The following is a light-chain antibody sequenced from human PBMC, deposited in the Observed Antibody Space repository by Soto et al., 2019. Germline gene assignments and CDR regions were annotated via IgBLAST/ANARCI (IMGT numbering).Light chain of an antibody. CDR1: SSDVGGYNH. CDR3: TSYASSSTYV. J-gene: IGLJ1*01. V-gene: IGLV2-14*03. Sequence: QSVLTQPASVSGSPGQSITISCTGTSSDVGGYNHVSWYQQHPGKAPKLMIYDVSNWPSGVSNRFFGSKSDNTASLTISGLQAEDEADYYCTSYASSSTYVFGTGTKLTVL. CDR2: DVS.